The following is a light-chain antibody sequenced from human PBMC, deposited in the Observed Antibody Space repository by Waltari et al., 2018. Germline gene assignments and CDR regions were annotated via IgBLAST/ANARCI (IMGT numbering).Light chain of an antibody. V-gene: IGKV3-11*01. Sequence: EIVLTQSPATLSLSPGERATLPCRASQSVNYFLAWFQQKPGQAPRLLIYDASNRATGIPARFSGSGSGTDFTLTISSLEPEDFAVYYCQQRTNWPLTFGGGTKVEIK. J-gene: IGKJ4*01. CDR2: DAS. CDR3: QQRTNWPLT. CDR1: QSVNYF.